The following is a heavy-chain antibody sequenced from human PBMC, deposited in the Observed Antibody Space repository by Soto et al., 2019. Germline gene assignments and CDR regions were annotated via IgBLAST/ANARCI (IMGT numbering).Heavy chain of an antibody. CDR2: ISGSGGST. Sequence: PGGSLRLSCAASGFTFSSYAMSWVRQAPGKGLEWVSAISGSGGSTYYADSVKGRFTISRHNSKNTLYLQMNSLRAEDTAVYYCAKDSAVDTAMVDKPYPEYFQHWGQGTLVTVSS. CDR3: AKDSAVDTAMVDKPYPEYFQH. CDR1: GFTFSSYA. D-gene: IGHD5-18*01. V-gene: IGHV3-23*01. J-gene: IGHJ1*01.